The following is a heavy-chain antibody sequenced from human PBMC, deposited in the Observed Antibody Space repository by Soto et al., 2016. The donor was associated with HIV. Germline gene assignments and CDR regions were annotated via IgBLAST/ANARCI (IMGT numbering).Heavy chain of an antibody. V-gene: IGHV1-2*02. CDR2: INPNSGGT. Sequence: QVQLVQSGAEVKKPGASVKVSCKASGYTFTGYYMHWVRQAPGQGLEWMGWINPNSGGTNYAQTFQGRVTMTRDTSISTAYMELSRLISDDTAVYYCARESGSYSHFDYWGQGTLVTVSS. J-gene: IGHJ4*02. CDR1: GYTFTGYY. D-gene: IGHD1-26*01. CDR3: ARESGSYSHFDY.